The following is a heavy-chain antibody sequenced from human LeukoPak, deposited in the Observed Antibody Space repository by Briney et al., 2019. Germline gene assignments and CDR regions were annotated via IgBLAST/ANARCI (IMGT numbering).Heavy chain of an antibody. V-gene: IGHV4-34*01. CDR1: GGSFSGYY. J-gene: IGHJ3*02. CDR2: INHSGST. CDR3: ARSSYYYGADAYDI. D-gene: IGHD3-10*01. Sequence: SETLSLTCAVYGGSFSGYYWSWIRQPPGKGLEWIGEINHSGSTNYNPSLKSRVTISVDTSKNQFSLKLSSVTAADTAVYYCARSSYYYGADAYDIWGQGTMVTVSS.